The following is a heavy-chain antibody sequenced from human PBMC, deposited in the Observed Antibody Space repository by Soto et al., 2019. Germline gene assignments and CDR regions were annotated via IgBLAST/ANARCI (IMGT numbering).Heavy chain of an antibody. CDR3: ARSRRVLRYFDWLEIDY. J-gene: IGHJ4*02. V-gene: IGHV4-59*01. CDR2: IYYSGST. CDR1: GGSISSYY. D-gene: IGHD3-9*01. Sequence: SETLSLTCTVSGGSISSYYWSWIRQPPGKGLEWIGYIYYSGSTNYNPSLKSRVTISVDTSKNQFSLKLSSVTAADTAVYYCARSRRVLRYFDWLEIDYWGQGXLVTVYS.